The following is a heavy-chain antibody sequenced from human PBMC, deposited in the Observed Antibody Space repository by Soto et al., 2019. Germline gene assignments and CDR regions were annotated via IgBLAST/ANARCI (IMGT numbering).Heavy chain of an antibody. V-gene: IGHV3-30*04. J-gene: IGHJ4*01. Sequence: PGRSLRLSCAASGCTFTTYAIHWVRQAPGKGLEWVAVISNDGRGKYYADSVKGRSTISRDNYKNTLYPQMNSLRSDDTHLYSCARDQRFGGRSRCYYFDFWRQGNLVTVSS. D-gene: IGHD2-2*01. CDR1: GCTFTTYA. CDR3: ARDQRFGGRSRCYYFDF. CDR2: ISNDGRGK.